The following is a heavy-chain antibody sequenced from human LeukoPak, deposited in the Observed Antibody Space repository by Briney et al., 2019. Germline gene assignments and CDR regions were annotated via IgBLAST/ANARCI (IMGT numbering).Heavy chain of an antibody. CDR3: ASEVGYRSLGY. CDR1: GFTFSSYG. CDR2: TQRDGSSP. D-gene: IGHD3-3*01. V-gene: IGHV3-74*01. Sequence: GRSLRLSCAASGFTFSSYGMHWVRQAPGKGLEWVSGTQRDGSSPTYADSVKGRFTISRDNAKGSVYLQMNSLRTEDTGLYHCASEVGYRSLGYLGQGTLVTVSS. J-gene: IGHJ4*02.